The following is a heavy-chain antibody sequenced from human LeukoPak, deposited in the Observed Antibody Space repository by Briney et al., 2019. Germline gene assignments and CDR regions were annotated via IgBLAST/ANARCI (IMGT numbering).Heavy chain of an antibody. CDR3: VKNAGGSCYSSSAY. Sequence: GGSPRLSCAASGFTFDIYAMTWIRQAPGKGLEWVSAICGSDSSTYYADYVKGRFTISRDNSKNMLYLQMNSLRAEDTALYYCVKNAGGSCYSSSAYWGQGTLVTVSS. D-gene: IGHD2-15*01. CDR2: ICGSDSST. CDR1: GFTFDIYA. V-gene: IGHV3-23*01. J-gene: IGHJ4*02.